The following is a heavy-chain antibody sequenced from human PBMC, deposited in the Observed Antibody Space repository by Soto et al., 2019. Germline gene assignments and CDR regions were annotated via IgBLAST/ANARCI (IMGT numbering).Heavy chain of an antibody. CDR3: SKDLKEMHGSWYRIPLDY. CDR1: GFTFSSYG. V-gene: IGHV3-30*18. J-gene: IGHJ4*02. D-gene: IGHD6-13*01. CDR2: ISYDGSNK. Sequence: QVQLVESGGGVVQPGRSLRLSCAASGFTFSSYGMHWVRQAPGKGLEWVAVISYDGSNKYYADSVKGRFTISRDNYKNTLYLQMNSLRAEDNAGYYCSKDLKEMHGSWYRIPLDYWGQGTLVTFSS.